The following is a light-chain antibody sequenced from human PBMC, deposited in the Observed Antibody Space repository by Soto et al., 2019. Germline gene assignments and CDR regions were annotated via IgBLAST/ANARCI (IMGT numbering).Light chain of an antibody. CDR1: SNVALNYDV. Sequence: QSALTQPASVSGSPGQSITISCTGSSNVALNYDVVSWYQHHPGQVPKLIIYEGNKRPSGVSSRFSASRSGNMASLTISGLQAEDEANYYCCSYVYSNSWVFGGGTKLTVL. J-gene: IGLJ3*02. V-gene: IGLV2-23*01. CDR3: CSYVYSNSWV. CDR2: EGN.